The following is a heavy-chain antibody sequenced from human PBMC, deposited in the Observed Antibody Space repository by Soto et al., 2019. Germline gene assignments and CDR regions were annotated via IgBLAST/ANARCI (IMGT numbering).Heavy chain of an antibody. J-gene: IGHJ4*02. CDR2: ISSSGGTT. V-gene: IGHV3-23*01. CDR3: AKDGYYYGSGTYCYFDC. Sequence: EVQLLESGGGLVQPGGSLRLSCAASGFTFNNYALSWVRQAPGKGLEWVSSISSSGGTTYYVDSVKGRFTISRDRSNMYLQMDDLRAEDTAVYYCAKDGYYYGSGTYCYFDCWGQGTLVTVSS. D-gene: IGHD3-10*01. CDR1: GFTFNNYA.